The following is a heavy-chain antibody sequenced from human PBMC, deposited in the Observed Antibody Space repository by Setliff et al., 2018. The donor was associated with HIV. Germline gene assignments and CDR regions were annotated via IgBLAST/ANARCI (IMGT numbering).Heavy chain of an antibody. Sequence: SETLSLTCTVSGGSISSGSHYWTWIRQPAGKGPEWIGHVYTGGTTNYNPSLKSRVTISVDTSKNQFSLKLSSVTAADTAVFYCARHYGGNLDAFDIWGLGTMVTVSS. V-gene: IGHV4-61*09. D-gene: IGHD4-17*01. J-gene: IGHJ3*02. CDR3: ARHYGGNLDAFDI. CDR2: VYTGGTT. CDR1: GGSISSGSHY.